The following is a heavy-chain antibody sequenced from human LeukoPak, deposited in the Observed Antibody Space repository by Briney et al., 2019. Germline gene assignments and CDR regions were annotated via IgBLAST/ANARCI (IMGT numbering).Heavy chain of an antibody. CDR2: ITPMFGTA. J-gene: IGHJ1*01. Sequence: SVKVSCKASGGTFSSYAISWVRQAPGQGPEWMGGITPMFGTAKYAQKFQGRVTITADESTSTAYMELSSPRSEDTAVYYCARDSSDFRSLIPHWGQGTLVTVSS. V-gene: IGHV1-69*13. D-gene: IGHD3-3*01. CDR1: GGTFSSYA. CDR3: ARDSSDFRSLIPH.